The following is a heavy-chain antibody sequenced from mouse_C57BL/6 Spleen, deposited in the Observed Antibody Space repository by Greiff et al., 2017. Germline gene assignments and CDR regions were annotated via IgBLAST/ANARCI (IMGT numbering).Heavy chain of an antibody. D-gene: IGHD1-1*01. V-gene: IGHV1-42*01. CDR3: ARLLQYGFDY. CDR2: INPSTGGT. J-gene: IGHJ2*01. CDR1: GYSFTGYY. Sequence: VQLQQSGPELVKPGASVKISCKASGYSFTGYYMNWVKQSPEQSLEWIGEINPSTGGTTYNQKFKVKATLTVDKSSSTAYMQLKSLTSEDSAVYYWARLLQYGFDYRGQGTTLTV.